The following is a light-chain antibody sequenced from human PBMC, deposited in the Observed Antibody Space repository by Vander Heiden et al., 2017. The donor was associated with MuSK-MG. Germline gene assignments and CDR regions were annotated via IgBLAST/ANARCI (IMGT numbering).Light chain of an antibody. CDR1: SLRSQS. Sequence: SYVLTQPPSVSVAPGQTATITSGGSSLRSQSGHWYQQRPGQAPVLVVFDDTHRPSGIPERFSGSKSGYTATLTSPRVEAGDEADYYCEVWDISSYHGVFGGGTKLTVL. V-gene: IGLV3-21*02. J-gene: IGLJ3*02. CDR3: EVWDISSYHGV. CDR2: DDT.